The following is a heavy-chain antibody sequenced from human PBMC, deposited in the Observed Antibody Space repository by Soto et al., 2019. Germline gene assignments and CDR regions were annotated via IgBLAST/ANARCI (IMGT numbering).Heavy chain of an antibody. J-gene: IGHJ6*02. Sequence: KPSETLSLTCAVSGYSIGSASFWGWIRQPPGKGLEWIGNIYHSGTTYYNPSLESRVTISVDTSNSQFSLKLNSVTAADTAVYYCARAFYGDYGAYYYGMDVWGQGTTVTVSS. V-gene: IGHV4-38-2*01. CDR3: ARAFYGDYGAYYYGMDV. D-gene: IGHD4-17*01. CDR2: IYHSGTT. CDR1: GYSIGSASF.